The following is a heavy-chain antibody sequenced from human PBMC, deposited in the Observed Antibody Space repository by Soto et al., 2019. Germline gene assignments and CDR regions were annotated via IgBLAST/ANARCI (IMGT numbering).Heavy chain of an antibody. J-gene: IGHJ4*02. CDR1: VFTCNSYA. CDR3: ANYLTAVGATSPFDY. D-gene: IGHD1-26*01. CDR2: ISASGGST. V-gene: IGHV3-23*01. Sequence: GSLRLSCAASVFTCNSYAMTWVRQAPGKGLEWVSAISASGGSTYYADSVKGRFTISRDNSKNTLYLQMNSLRADDTAVYYCANYLTAVGATSPFDYWGQGTLVTVSS.